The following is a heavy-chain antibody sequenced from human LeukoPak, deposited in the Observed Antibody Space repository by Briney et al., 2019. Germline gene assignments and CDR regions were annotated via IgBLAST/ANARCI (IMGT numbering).Heavy chain of an antibody. Sequence: SVKVSFKAAGGTFSSYAISWVRQAPGQGLEWMEGLIPIFGTANYAQKFQGRVTIPTDESTSTAYMELSSLRSEDTAVYYCARGRIQPNWFDPWGQGTLVTVSS. J-gene: IGHJ5*02. D-gene: IGHD5-18*01. CDR3: ARGRIQPNWFDP. V-gene: IGHV1-69*05. CDR1: GGTFSSYA. CDR2: LIPIFGTA.